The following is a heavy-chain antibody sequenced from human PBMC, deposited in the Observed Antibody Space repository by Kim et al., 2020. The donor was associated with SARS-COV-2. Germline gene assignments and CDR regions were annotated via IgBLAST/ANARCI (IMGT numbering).Heavy chain of an antibody. V-gene: IGHV4-39*07. Sequence: SETLSLTCTVSGGSISSSSYYWGWIRQPPGKGLEWIGSIYYSGSTYYNPSLKSRVTISVDTSKNQFSLKLSSVTAADTAVYYCARVRPVMTDWGQGTLVTVSS. D-gene: IGHD3-16*01. CDR2: IYYSGST. CDR1: GGSISSSSYY. CDR3: ARVRPVMTD. J-gene: IGHJ4*02.